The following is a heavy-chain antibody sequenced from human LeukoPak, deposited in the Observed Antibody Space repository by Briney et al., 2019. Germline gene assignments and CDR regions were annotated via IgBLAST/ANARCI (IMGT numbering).Heavy chain of an antibody. D-gene: IGHD6-19*01. CDR1: GYSFTSYW. J-gene: IGHJ6*03. CDR2: IYPGDSDT. V-gene: IGHV5-51*01. CDR3: ARSTHSSGWYYPYYYYYMDV. Sequence: GESLKISCKGSGYSFTSYWIGWVRQMPGKGLEWMGIIYPGDSDTRYSPSFQGQVTISADKSISTAYLQWSSLKASDTAMYYCARSTHSSGWYYPYYYYYMDVWGKGTTVTISS.